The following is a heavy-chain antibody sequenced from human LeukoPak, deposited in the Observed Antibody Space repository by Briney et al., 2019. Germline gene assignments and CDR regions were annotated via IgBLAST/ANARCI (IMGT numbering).Heavy chain of an antibody. V-gene: IGHV3-7*01. J-gene: IGHJ4*02. CDR2: IKQDGSKK. CDR1: GFTFSSYW. CDR3: VRSSGWVLDY. D-gene: IGHD6-19*01. Sequence: GGPLRPSCAASGFTFSSYWINWVRQAPGRGLEWVANIKQDGSKKFYVDSVKGRFTISRDNAKNSLYLQMNSLRVEDTAVYYCVRSSGWVLDYWGQGTQVTVSS.